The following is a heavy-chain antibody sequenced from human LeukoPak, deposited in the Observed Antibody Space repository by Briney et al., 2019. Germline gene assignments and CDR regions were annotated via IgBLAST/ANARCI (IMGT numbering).Heavy chain of an antibody. CDR1: GYTFTSYG. CDR3: ASGDGGNSPYYYYGMDV. CDR2: ISAYNGNT. D-gene: IGHD4-23*01. J-gene: IGHJ6*02. V-gene: IGHV1-18*01. Sequence: ASVKVSCKASGYTFTSYGISWVRQDPGQGLEWMGWISAYNGNTNYAQKLQDRVTMTTDTSTSTAYMELRSLRSDDTAVYYCASGDGGNSPYYYYGMDVWGQGTTVTVSS.